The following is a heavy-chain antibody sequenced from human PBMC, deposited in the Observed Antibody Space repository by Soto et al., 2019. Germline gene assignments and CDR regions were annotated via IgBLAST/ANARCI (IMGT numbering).Heavy chain of an antibody. CDR1: GGSISSGDYY. CDR3: ARGLSGYYDFWSGSYYFDY. V-gene: IGHV4-30-4*01. Sequence: PSETLSLTCTVSGGSISSGDYYWSWIRQPPGKGLEWIGYIYYSGSTYYNPSLKSRVTISVDTSKNQFSLKLSSVTAADTAVYYCARGLSGYYDFWSGSYYFDYWGQGTLVTVSS. CDR2: IYYSGST. J-gene: IGHJ4*02. D-gene: IGHD3-3*01.